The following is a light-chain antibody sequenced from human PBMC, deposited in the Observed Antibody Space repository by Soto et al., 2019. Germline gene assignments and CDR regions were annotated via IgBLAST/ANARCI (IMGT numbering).Light chain of an antibody. CDR3: SSFTRSYTLV. CDR2: DVS. J-gene: IGLJ2*01. V-gene: IGLV2-14*01. Sequence: QSALTQPASVSGSPGQSITISCTGTSSDIGSYNYVSWYQQHPGKAPKLMIYDVSNRPSGVSYRFSGSKSGNTASLTISGLLAEDEANYYCSSFTRSYTLVFGGGTKVTVL. CDR1: SSDIGSYNY.